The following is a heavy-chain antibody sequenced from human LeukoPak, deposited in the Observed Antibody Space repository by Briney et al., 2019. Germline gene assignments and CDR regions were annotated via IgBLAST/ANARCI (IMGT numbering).Heavy chain of an antibody. CDR1: GYTFTSYD. Sequence: ASVKVSCKASGYTFTSYDINWVRQATGQGLEWMGWMNPNSGSTGYAQKFQGRVTITRNTSISTAYMELSSLRSEDTAVYYCATYCSSTSCPYNWFDPWGQGTLVTVSS. V-gene: IGHV1-8*03. CDR3: ATYCSSTSCPYNWFDP. CDR2: MNPNSGST. J-gene: IGHJ5*02. D-gene: IGHD2-2*01.